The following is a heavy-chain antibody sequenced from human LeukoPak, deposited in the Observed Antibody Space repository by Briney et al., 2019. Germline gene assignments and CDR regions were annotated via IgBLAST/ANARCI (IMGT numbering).Heavy chain of an antibody. CDR2: IKSEADGGTV. Sequence: PGGSLRLSCESSGFNLTNAWMRWVRQTPGQGLEWVGRIKSEADGGTVHYAAPVKGRFNISRDDSTATLFLQMNSLQTADTGVYYCTTDRLFLQHWGQGILVTVSS. CDR3: TTDRLFLQH. D-gene: IGHD2/OR15-2a*01. J-gene: IGHJ1*01. CDR1: GFNLTNAW. V-gene: IGHV3-15*01.